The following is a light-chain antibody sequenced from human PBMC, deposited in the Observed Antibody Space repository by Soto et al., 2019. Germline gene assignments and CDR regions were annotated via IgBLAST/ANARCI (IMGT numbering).Light chain of an antibody. CDR1: QTINSG. CDR3: QQYNNWPLT. J-gene: IGKJ4*01. CDR2: GVS. Sequence: EIVLTQSPGTLSLSPGERVTLSCRASQTINSGLAWYQHKRGQAPRLLIYGVSVRAIGIPDRFGGSGSGTDFTLTISSLQSEDFAVYYCQQYNNWPLTFGGGTKVDIK. V-gene: IGKV3D-15*01.